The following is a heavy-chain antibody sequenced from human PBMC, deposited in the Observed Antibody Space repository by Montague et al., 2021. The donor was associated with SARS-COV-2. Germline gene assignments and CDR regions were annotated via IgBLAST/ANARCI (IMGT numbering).Heavy chain of an antibody. J-gene: IGHJ5*02. D-gene: IGHD4-17*01. CDR1: GFNFNIRA. Sequence: SLRLSCAASGFNFNIRAIHWVRQAPGKGLEWVAVISDDGRQRFYSDSVKGRFTISRDNSNNTLYLQLNSLKYEDTAVYFCARDSGDSHGDYYFDLWGQGTPVIVSS. V-gene: IGHV3-30*04. CDR2: ISDDGRQR. CDR3: ARDSGDSHGDYYFDL.